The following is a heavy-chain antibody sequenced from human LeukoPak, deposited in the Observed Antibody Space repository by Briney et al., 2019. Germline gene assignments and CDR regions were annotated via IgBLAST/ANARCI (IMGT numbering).Heavy chain of an antibody. Sequence: ASVKVSCKASGYTFTDYYMHWVRQDPGQGLEWMGWINPNNGGTYSTQKFQGWVTMTRDTSISTAYMELSRLTSDDTAVYYCARANHLHCSSASCLVDYWGQGSLVTVSS. V-gene: IGHV1-2*04. J-gene: IGHJ4*02. CDR2: INPNNGGT. CDR1: GYTFTDYY. D-gene: IGHD2-2*01. CDR3: ARANHLHCSSASCLVDY.